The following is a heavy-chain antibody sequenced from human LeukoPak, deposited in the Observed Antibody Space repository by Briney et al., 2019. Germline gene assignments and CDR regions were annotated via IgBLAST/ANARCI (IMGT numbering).Heavy chain of an antibody. D-gene: IGHD6-13*01. CDR1: GFIFSSYS. CDR3: ARRSGSSWSSFDY. V-gene: IGHV3-23*01. J-gene: IGHJ4*02. Sequence: GGSLRLSCAASGFIFSSYSMSWVRQAPGKGLEWVSGISGFGGSTYYAPSVKGRLTISRDNFGNMLYLHLDSLRVEDTAIYYCARRSGSSWSSFDYWGQGALVTVSS. CDR2: ISGFGGST.